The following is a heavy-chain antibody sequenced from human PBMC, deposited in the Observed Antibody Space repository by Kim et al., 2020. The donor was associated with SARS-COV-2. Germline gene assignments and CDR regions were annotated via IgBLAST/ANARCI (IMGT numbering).Heavy chain of an antibody. Sequence: GGSLRLSCAASGFTFSSYAMSWVRQAPGKGLEWVSATSGSGTITYYADSVKGRFTISRDNSKNTLYLEMNSLRAEDTAEYYCAKDVGGSYRYFDYWGQGTLVTVSS. D-gene: IGHD1-26*01. CDR3: AKDVGGSYRYFDY. J-gene: IGHJ4*02. CDR1: GFTFSSYA. V-gene: IGHV3-23*01. CDR2: TSGSGTIT.